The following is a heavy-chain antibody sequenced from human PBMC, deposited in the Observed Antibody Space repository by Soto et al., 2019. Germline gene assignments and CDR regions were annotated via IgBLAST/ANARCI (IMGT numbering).Heavy chain of an antibody. D-gene: IGHD6-6*01. V-gene: IGHV3-7*01. CDR3: ARVLGHSSSYYYYYYGMDV. CDR2: IKQDGSEK. CDR1: GFTFSSYW. Sequence: GESLKISCAASGFTFSSYWMSWVRQAPGKGLEWVANIKQDGSEKYYVDSVKGRFTISRDNAKNSLYLQMNSLRAEDTAVYYCARVLGHSSSYYYYYYGMDVWGQGTTVTVSS. J-gene: IGHJ6*02.